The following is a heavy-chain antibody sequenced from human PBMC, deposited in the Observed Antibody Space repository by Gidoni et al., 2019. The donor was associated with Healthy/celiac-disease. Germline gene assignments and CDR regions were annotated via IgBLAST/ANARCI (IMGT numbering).Heavy chain of an antibody. CDR2: ISGSGGST. CDR1: GFTFSSNA. V-gene: IGHV3-23*01. Sequence: EVQLLESGGGLVQPGGSLRLSCAASGFTFSSNAMSWVRQAPGKGLEWVSAISGSGGSTYYADSVKGRFTISRDNSKNTLYLQMNSLRAEDTAVYYCAKADGQEHDAFDIWGQGTMVTVSS. CDR3: AKADGQEHDAFDI. J-gene: IGHJ3*02.